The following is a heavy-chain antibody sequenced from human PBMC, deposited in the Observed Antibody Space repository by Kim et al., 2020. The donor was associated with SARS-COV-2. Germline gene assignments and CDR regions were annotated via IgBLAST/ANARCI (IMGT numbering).Heavy chain of an antibody. J-gene: IGHJ6*02. CDR1: GFTFSRYS. CDR3: VRGSEPYYYDMDV. D-gene: IGHD3-10*01. V-gene: IGHV3-48*02. CDR2: ISSSRGII. Sequence: GGSLRLSCAASGFTFSRYSMNWVRQAPGKGLEWVSYISSSRGIIYYADSVKGRFTISRDSAKNSLYLQMNSLRDEDTAVYYCVRGSEPYYYDMDVWGQGATLSVS.